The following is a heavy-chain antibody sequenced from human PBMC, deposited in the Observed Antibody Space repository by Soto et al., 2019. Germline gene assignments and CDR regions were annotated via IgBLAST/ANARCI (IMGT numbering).Heavy chain of an antibody. CDR3: AKSLNINWKNWFDL. D-gene: IGHD1-1*01. CDR1: GFTFSSSD. J-gene: IGHJ5*02. Sequence: GGFLRLSCAASGFTFSSSDMNWVRQAPGKGLEWVSIISETGGRTYYADSVKGRFTISRDNARSVLYLQMNSLRADDTAVYYCAKSLNINWKNWFDLWGQGTLVTVSS. CDR2: ISETGGRT. V-gene: IGHV3-23*01.